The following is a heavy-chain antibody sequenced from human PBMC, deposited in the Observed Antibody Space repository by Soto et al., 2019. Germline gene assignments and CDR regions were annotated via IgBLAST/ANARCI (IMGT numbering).Heavy chain of an antibody. V-gene: IGHV3-74*01. CDR1: GFTFSSYW. J-gene: IGHJ4*02. CDR3: ARDTGVTGEDY. D-gene: IGHD7-27*01. CDR2: INGDGSST. Sequence: EVQLVESGGGLLQPGGSLRLSCAASGFTFSSYWMHWVRQAPGKGLLWVSRINGDGSSTNYADSVKGRFTISRDNTKNTLYLQMNSLRAEDTAVYYCARDTGVTGEDYWGQGTLVTVSS.